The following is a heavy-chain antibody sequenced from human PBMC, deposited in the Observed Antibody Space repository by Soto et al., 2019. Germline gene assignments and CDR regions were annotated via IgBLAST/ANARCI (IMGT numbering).Heavy chain of an antibody. D-gene: IGHD3-10*01. Sequence: PGESLKICCAASGFTFSSYWMSWVRQAPGKGLEWVANIKQDGSEKYYVDSVKGRFTISRDNAKNSLYLQMNSLRAEDTAVYYCASSLLRGSDYYYYMDVWGKATMVTVFS. J-gene: IGHJ6*03. V-gene: IGHV3-7*01. CDR2: IKQDGSEK. CDR1: GFTFSSYW. CDR3: ASSLLRGSDYYYYMDV.